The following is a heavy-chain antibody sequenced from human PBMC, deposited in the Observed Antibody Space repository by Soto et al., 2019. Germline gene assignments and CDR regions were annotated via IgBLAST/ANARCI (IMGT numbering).Heavy chain of an antibody. Sequence: EASVKVSCKASGYTFTSYAMHWVRQAPGQRLEWMGWINAGNGNTKYSQKFQGRVTITRDTSASTAYMELSSLRSEDTAVYYCAVGENSYSSGSRPNFDYWGQGTLVTVSS. V-gene: IGHV1-3*01. D-gene: IGHD6-19*01. J-gene: IGHJ4*02. CDR2: INAGNGNT. CDR3: AVGENSYSSGSRPNFDY. CDR1: GYTFTSYA.